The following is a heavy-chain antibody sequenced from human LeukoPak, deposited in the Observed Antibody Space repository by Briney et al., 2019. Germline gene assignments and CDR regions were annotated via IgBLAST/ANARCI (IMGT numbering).Heavy chain of an antibody. Sequence: SETLSLTCAVSGFSISSTYYGAWIRQTPGKGLEWIATITHSGNTYYISSLESRLTISLDTSKRHFSLRLTSVTAADTAVYYCARMNAPVATFDYWGLGTLVAVSS. CDR3: ARMNAPVATFDY. D-gene: IGHD1-1*01. CDR2: ITHSGNT. J-gene: IGHJ4*02. CDR1: GFSISSTYY. V-gene: IGHV4-38-2*01.